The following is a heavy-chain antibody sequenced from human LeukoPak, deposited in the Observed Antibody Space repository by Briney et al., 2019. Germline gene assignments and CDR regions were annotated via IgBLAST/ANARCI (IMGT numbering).Heavy chain of an antibody. J-gene: IGHJ4*02. V-gene: IGHV1-46*01. CDR1: GYTFTNYY. CDR2: INPSGGST. CDR3: ARDLEGGGNY. Sequence: ASVKVSCKASGYTFTNYYMHWVRQAPGQGLEWMGVINPSGGSTNYAQKFQGRVTMTRDMSTSTVYMELSSLRSEDTAVSYCARDLEGGGNYWGQGTLVAVSS. D-gene: IGHD3-16*01.